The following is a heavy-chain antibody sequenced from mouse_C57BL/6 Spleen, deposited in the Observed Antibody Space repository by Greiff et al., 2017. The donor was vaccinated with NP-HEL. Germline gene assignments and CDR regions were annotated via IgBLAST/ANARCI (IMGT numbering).Heavy chain of an antibody. Sequence: VQLQQSGAELMKPGASVKLSCKATGYTFTGYWIEWVKQRPGHGLEWIGEILPGSGSTNYNAKFKGKATFTADTSSNTAYMQLSSLTTEDSAIYYCARTLGIRWYFDVWGTGTTVTVSS. CDR1: GYTFTGYW. CDR2: ILPGSGST. J-gene: IGHJ1*03. D-gene: IGHD1-2*01. V-gene: IGHV1-9*01. CDR3: ARTLGIRWYFDV.